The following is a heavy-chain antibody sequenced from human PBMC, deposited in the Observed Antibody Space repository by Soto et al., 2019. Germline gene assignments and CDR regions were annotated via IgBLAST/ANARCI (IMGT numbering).Heavy chain of an antibody. D-gene: IGHD2-15*01. CDR3: ASHYCSGGSCYSGWFDP. CDR2: IYHSGST. J-gene: IGHJ5*02. Sequence: LSLTCTVSGGSISSGGYSWSWIRQPPGKGLEWIGYIYHSGSTYYNPSLKSRVTISVDRSKNQFSLKLSSVTAADTAVYYCASHYCSGGSCYSGWFDPWGQGTLVTVSS. V-gene: IGHV4-30-2*01. CDR1: GGSISSGGYS.